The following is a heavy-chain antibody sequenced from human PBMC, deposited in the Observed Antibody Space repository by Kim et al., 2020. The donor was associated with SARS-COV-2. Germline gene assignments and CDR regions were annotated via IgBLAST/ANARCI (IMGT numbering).Heavy chain of an antibody. CDR2: IYTSGST. J-gene: IGHJ2*01. D-gene: IGHD6-13*01. Sequence: AETLSLTCTVSGGSISSYFWSWIRQPAGKGLEWIGRIYTSGSTNYNPSLKSRVTMSVDTSKNQLSLKLRSVTAADTAMYYCARGQQLVLGYCDLWGRGTLVSVAS. CDR3: ARGQQLVLGYCDL. V-gene: IGHV4-4*07. CDR1: GGSISSYF.